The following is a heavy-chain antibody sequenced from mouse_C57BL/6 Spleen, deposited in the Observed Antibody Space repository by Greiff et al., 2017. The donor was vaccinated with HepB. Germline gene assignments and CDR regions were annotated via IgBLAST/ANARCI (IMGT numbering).Heavy chain of an antibody. V-gene: IGHV1-69*01. Sequence: VQLQQSGAELVMPGASVKLSCKASGYTFTSYWMHWVKQRPGQGLEWIGEIDPSDSYTNYNQKFKGKSTLTVDKSSSTAYMQLSSLTSEDSAVYYCARRDYYGSSHFDYWGQGTTLTVSS. CDR3: ARRDYYGSSHFDY. D-gene: IGHD1-1*01. CDR1: GYTFTSYW. CDR2: IDPSDSYT. J-gene: IGHJ2*01.